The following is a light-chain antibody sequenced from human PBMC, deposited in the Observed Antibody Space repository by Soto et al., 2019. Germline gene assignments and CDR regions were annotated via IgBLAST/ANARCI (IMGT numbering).Light chain of an antibody. CDR1: SSNVGGYNY. V-gene: IGLV2-11*01. CDR3: CSYAGSNTFYV. J-gene: IGLJ1*01. Sequence: QSVLTQPRSVSGSPGQSVTISCTGTSSNVGGYNYVSWYQHHPGKAPKLVIYDVYNRPSGVPDRFSGSKSDSTASLTISGLQAEDEADYSCCSYAGSNTFYVFGTGTKVTVL. CDR2: DVY.